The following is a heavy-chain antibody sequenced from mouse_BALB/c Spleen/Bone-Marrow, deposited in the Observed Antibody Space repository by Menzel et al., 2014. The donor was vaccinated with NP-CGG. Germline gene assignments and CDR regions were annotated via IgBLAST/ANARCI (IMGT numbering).Heavy chain of an antibody. V-gene: IGHV1S16*01. CDR2: INPSNGGT. CDR1: GYTFTSYY. D-gene: IGHD2-13*01. CDR3: IKSAVTGFAY. Sequence: VQLQESGTELVKPGASVKLSCKASGYTFTSYYMLWVKQRPGQGLEWIGEINPSNGGTVFNEKFKSKVTLTVDKSSSTAYIKLSGLASDDSAVYYCIKSAVTGFAYWGQGTLLTVS. J-gene: IGHJ3*01.